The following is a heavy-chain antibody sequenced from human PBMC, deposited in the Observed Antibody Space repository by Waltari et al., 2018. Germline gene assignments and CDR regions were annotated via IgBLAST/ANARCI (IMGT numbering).Heavy chain of an antibody. Sequence: EVQLVESGGGLVKPGGSLRLSCAASGFIFSSYSMNWVRQAPGKGLEWVSSISSGSSYISYADSVKGRFTISRDNAKNSLFPQMNTLRAEDTAVYYCATDGGNYPFDYWGQGTLVTVSS. D-gene: IGHD2-15*01. CDR2: ISSGSSYI. J-gene: IGHJ4*02. V-gene: IGHV3-21*01. CDR3: ATDGGNYPFDY. CDR1: GFIFSSYS.